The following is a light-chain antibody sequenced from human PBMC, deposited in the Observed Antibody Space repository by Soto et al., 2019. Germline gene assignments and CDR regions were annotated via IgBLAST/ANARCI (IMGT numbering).Light chain of an antibody. CDR3: VQFSHFPRT. CDR2: QIS. J-gene: IGKJ1*01. V-gene: IGKV2-24*01. Sequence: DIVLTQTPLSSTVTLGQPASISCRSSQSLVYSDGNTYLSWLQQRPGQPPRLLIYQISNRFSGVPDRFSGSGAGTDFTLKISRVEAEDVGVYSCVQFSHFPRTVGQGTKVEIK. CDR1: QSLVYSDGNTY.